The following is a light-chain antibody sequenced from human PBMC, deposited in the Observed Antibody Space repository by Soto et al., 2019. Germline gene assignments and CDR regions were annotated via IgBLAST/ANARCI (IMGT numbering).Light chain of an antibody. CDR3: CSFALGNPLV. Sequence: QSALTQPASVSGSPGQSITISCTGTSSDIGTYNLVSWHQHHPGKAPKLIIYEDDKRPSGISNRFFGSKSGNSASLTISGLQAEDEADYYCCSFALGNPLVFGGGTKLTVL. CDR1: SSDIGTYNL. V-gene: IGLV2-23*01. J-gene: IGLJ3*02. CDR2: EDD.